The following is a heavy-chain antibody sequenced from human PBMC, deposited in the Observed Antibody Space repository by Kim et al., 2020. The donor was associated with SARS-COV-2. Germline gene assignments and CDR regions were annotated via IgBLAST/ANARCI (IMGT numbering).Heavy chain of an antibody. V-gene: IGHV4-39*01. Sequence: SETLSLTCTVSGGSISSSDYYWGWIRQPPGKGLEWIGSIYYTGTTYYNPSLKSRVTISVDTSKNQFSLKLSSVTDATVYYCARHGCTVVFCSFDPWGQGT. CDR3: ARHGCTVVFCSFDP. CDR1: GGSISSSDYY. J-gene: IGHJ5*02. D-gene: IGHD2-8*02. CDR2: IYYTGTT.